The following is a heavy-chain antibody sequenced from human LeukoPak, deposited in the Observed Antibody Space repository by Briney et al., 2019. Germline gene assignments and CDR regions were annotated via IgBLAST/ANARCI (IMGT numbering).Heavy chain of an antibody. Sequence: PRGSLRLSCAASGFTFSSYWMSWVRQAPGKGLEWVSATSGSGGSTYYADSVKGRFTISRDNSKNTLYLQMNSLRAEDTAVYYCAKDDRSYYWANSDHWGQGTLVSVST. CDR1: GFTFSSYW. CDR3: AKDDRSYYWANSDH. CDR2: TSGSGGST. D-gene: IGHD1-26*01. J-gene: IGHJ4*02. V-gene: IGHV3-23*01.